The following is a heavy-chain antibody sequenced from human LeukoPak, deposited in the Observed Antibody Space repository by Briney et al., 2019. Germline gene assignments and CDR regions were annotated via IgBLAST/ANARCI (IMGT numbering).Heavy chain of an antibody. D-gene: IGHD5-18*01. Sequence: GGSLRLSCAASGFTFSSYCMNWVRRAPGKGLEWVSSISTSSSSIYYADSVKGRFTISRDNAKNSLYLQMNSLRAEDTAVYYCARERGYSYGYADYWGQGTLVTVSS. CDR3: ARERGYSYGYADY. CDR2: ISTSSSSI. V-gene: IGHV3-21*01. CDR1: GFTFSSYC. J-gene: IGHJ4*02.